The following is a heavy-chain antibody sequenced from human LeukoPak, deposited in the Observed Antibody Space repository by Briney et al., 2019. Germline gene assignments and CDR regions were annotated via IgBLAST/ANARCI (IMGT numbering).Heavy chain of an antibody. CDR1: GFTFRSYT. CDR2: ISSSGSSI. J-gene: IGHJ3*02. V-gene: IGHV3-48*01. Sequence: PGGSLRLSCAASGFTFRSYTMNWVRQAPGKGLEWVSFISSSGSSISYADSVKGRFTISRDNAKNSLYLQMNSLRAEDTAVYYCANLGITIFGEDAFDIWGQGTMVTVSS. D-gene: IGHD3-3*01. CDR3: ANLGITIFGEDAFDI.